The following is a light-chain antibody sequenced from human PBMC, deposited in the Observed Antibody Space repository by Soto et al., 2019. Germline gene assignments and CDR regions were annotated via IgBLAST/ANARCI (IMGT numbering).Light chain of an antibody. V-gene: IGKV3-20*01. Sequence: EIVLTQSPGTLSLSPGERATLSCRASQSIINNYLAWYQQKPGQAPRLLISDASRRATGIPDRFSGSGSGTDFTLTISRLEPEDFAVFYCQQYGSSPRTFGQGTKLEIK. CDR1: QSIINNY. CDR3: QQYGSSPRT. CDR2: DAS. J-gene: IGKJ2*01.